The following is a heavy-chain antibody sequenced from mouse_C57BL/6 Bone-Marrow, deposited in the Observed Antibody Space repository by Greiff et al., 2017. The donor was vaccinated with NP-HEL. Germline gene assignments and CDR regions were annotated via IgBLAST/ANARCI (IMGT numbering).Heavy chain of an antibody. V-gene: IGHV3-6*01. D-gene: IGHD1-1*01. CDR1: GYSITSGYY. CDR2: ISYDGSN. J-gene: IGHJ2*01. Sequence: DVKLVESGPGLVKPSQSLSLTCSVTGYSITSGYYWNWIRQFPGNKLEWMGYISYDGSNNYNPSPKNRISITRDTSKNQCFLKWNSVTTEDTATYYCARWYYGSSYCFDYWGQGTTLTVSS. CDR3: ARWYYGSSYCFDY.